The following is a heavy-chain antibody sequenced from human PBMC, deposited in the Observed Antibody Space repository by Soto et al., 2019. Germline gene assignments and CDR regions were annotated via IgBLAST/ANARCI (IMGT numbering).Heavy chain of an antibody. CDR1: GFTFSSSA. CDR2: ISDSGNST. D-gene: IGHD4-17*01. CDR3: ARDRYGEPLWGQDEFDY. J-gene: IGHJ4*02. Sequence: AGGSLRLSCAASGFTFSSSAMSWVRQAPGKGLEWVSTISDSGNSTYSADYVKGRFTISRDNSKNTLYLQMNILRAEDMAVYYFARDRYGEPLWGQDEFDYWGQGTRVTVAS. V-gene: IGHV3-23*01.